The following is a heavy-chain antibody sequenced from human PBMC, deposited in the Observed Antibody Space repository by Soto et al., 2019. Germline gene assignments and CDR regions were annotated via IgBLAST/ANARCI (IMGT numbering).Heavy chain of an antibody. Sequence: QVQLMQPGAEVMKPGASMTFSCKASGDTFSRHYVHWVRQAPGQGLEWMGRDDPVNGDTTYSQEFQGRVTMTSDTSTNTVYMVLSSLKSDDTAVYDCSTRVKGDFDVWGQGTTVVVS. CDR2: DDPVNGDT. V-gene: IGHV1-46*03. D-gene: IGHD3-3*01. J-gene: IGHJ6*01. CDR1: GDTFSRHY. CDR3: STRVKGDFDV.